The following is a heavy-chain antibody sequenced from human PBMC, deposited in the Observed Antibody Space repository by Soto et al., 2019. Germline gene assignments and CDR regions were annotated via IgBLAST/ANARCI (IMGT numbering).Heavy chain of an antibody. J-gene: IGHJ4*02. V-gene: IGHV3-30-3*01. CDR2: ISYDGSNK. CDR1: GFTFSSYA. CDR3: ASGNVKWLTPPFDY. Sequence: QVQLVESGGGVVQPGRSLRLSCAASGFTFSSYAMHWVRQAPGKGLEWVAVISYDGSNKYYADSVKGRFTISRDNSKNTLYLQMNSLRAEDTAVYYCASGNVKWLTPPFDYWGQGTLVTVSS. D-gene: IGHD3-22*01.